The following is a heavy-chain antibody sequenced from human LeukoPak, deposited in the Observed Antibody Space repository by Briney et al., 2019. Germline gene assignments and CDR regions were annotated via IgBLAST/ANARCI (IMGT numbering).Heavy chain of an antibody. D-gene: IGHD5-24*01. CDR2: ISYDGSNK. Sequence: PGGSLRLSCAASGFTFSTYAMHWVRQAPGKGLEWVAVISYDGSNKYYAESVKGRFTISRDDSKNTLYLQMNSLRAEDTAVYYCARVSRWLQFNGDYWGQGTLVTVSS. CDR3: ARVSRWLQFNGDY. J-gene: IGHJ4*02. V-gene: IGHV3-30-3*01. CDR1: GFTFSTYA.